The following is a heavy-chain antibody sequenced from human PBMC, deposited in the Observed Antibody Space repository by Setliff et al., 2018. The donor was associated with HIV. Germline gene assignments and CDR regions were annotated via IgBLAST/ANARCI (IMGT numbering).Heavy chain of an antibody. V-gene: IGHV4-59*03. J-gene: IGHJ4*02. D-gene: IGHD5-12*01. CDR2: ISPTGNT. CDR1: GGSISSYY. Sequence: ETLSLTCTVSGGSISSYYWSWIRQPPGKGLEWIGYISPTGNTNYNPSLKSRVTISTDTSKNQFSLNVRSVTAADTAVYFCAKSSPSIGYISDHWGQGTLVTVSS. CDR3: AKSSPSIGYISDH.